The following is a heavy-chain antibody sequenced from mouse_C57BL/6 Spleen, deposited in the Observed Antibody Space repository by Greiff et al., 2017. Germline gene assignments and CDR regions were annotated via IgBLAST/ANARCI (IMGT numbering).Heavy chain of an antibody. CDR3: DRMQSTMVRRAWFAY. CDR2: IWWDDDK. Sequence: QVTLKVSGPGILQPSPTLSLTCSFSGFSLSTFGMGVGWIRQPSGKGLELLAHIWWDDDKYYNPAMKSQLTIDKDTSKNQVFLRMAKVDTEDTATYYCDRMQSTMVRRAWFAYWGQGTLVTVSA. CDR1: GFSLSTFGMG. D-gene: IGHD2-2*01. J-gene: IGHJ3*01. V-gene: IGHV8-8*01.